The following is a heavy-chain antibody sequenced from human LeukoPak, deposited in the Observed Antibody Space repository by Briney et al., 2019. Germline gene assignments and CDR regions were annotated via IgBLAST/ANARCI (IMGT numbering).Heavy chain of an antibody. Sequence: PGGSLRLSCEASGFTFTTYSMTWVRQAPGKGLEWVSIISSGSSAIFSADALKGRFTISRDDAKNLLYLDMNSLRAEDTAVYYCAKDHDSSGYYRSTYYSYGYFQHWGQGTLVTVSS. V-gene: IGHV3-21*01. CDR1: GFTFTTYS. D-gene: IGHD3-22*01. J-gene: IGHJ1*01. CDR2: ISSGSSAI. CDR3: AKDHDSSGYYRSTYYSYGYFQH.